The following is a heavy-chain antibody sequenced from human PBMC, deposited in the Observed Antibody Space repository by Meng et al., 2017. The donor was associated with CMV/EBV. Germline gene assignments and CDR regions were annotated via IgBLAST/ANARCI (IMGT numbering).Heavy chain of an antibody. V-gene: IGHV3-30*04. J-gene: IGHJ4*02. D-gene: IGHD1-26*01. CDR2: ISYDGSNK. Sequence: GESLKISCAASGFTFSSYAMHWVRQAPGKGLEWVAVISYDGSNKYYADSVKGRSTISRDNSKNTLYLQMNSPRAEDTAVYYCARGSAYSGSCVDYWGQGTLVTVSS. CDR1: GFTFSSYA. CDR3: ARGSAYSGSCVDY.